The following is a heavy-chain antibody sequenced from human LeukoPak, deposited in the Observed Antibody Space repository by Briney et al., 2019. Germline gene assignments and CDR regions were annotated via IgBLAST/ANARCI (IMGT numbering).Heavy chain of an antibody. V-gene: IGHV3-30*03. D-gene: IGHD3-16*02. CDR2: ISYDGSNK. Sequence: PGRSLRLSCAASGFTLSSYGMHWVRQAPGKGLEWVAVISYDGSNKYYADSVKGRFTISRDNSKNTLYLQMNSLRAEDTAVYYCARGSYRSNFDYWGQGTLVTVSS. CDR3: ARGSYRSNFDY. CDR1: GFTLSSYG. J-gene: IGHJ4*02.